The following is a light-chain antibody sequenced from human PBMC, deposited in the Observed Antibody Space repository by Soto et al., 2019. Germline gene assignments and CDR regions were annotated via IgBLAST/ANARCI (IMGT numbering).Light chain of an antibody. CDR3: QQYASSPLT. CDR2: DAS. Sequence: EIVLTQSPGTLSVSPGERATLSCRASLSVGRNYLAWYQQKPGQAPRLLIYDASSRATGIPDRFSGSGSGTDFTLTISRLEPEDFAVYYCQQYASSPLTFGGGTKVETK. V-gene: IGKV3-20*01. J-gene: IGKJ4*01. CDR1: LSVGRNY.